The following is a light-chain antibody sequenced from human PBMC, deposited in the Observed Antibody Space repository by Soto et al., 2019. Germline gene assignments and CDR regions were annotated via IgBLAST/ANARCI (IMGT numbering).Light chain of an antibody. CDR2: GSS. J-gene: IGKJ2*01. CDR1: QSISSSF. V-gene: IGKV3-20*01. CDR3: QQFGSSPRT. Sequence: EIVLTQSPGTLSLFPGERATLSCRASQSISSSFVGWYQQKPGQAPRLLIYGSSTRATGIPDRFSGSGSGTDFTLTITRLEPEDFAVYYCQQFGSSPRTFGQGTKLE.